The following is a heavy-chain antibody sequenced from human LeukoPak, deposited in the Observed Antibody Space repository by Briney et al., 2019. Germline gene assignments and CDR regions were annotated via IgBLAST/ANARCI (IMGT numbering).Heavy chain of an antibody. CDR1: GYTLTELS. D-gene: IGHD2-2*01. J-gene: IGHJ3*02. V-gene: IGHV1-24*01. CDR2: FDPEDGET. CDR3: ARKNLGYCSSTSCYPGAFDI. Sequence: GASVKVSCKVSGYTLTELSMHWVRQAPGKGLEWMGGFDPEDGETIYAQKFQGRVTMTEDTSTDTAYMELSSLRSEDTAVYYCARKNLGYCSSTSCYPGAFDIWGQGTMVTVSS.